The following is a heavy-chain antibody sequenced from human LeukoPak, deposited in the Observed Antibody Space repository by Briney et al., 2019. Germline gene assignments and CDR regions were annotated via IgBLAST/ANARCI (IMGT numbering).Heavy chain of an antibody. V-gene: IGHV3-13*01. CDR2: IGTAGDT. Sequence: PGGSLRLSCAASGFTFSSYDMHWVRQATGKGLEWVSAIGTAGDTYYPGSVKGRFTISRENAKNSLYLQMNSLRAGDTAVYYCARGGQDTAMGKGQIDYWGQGTLVTVSS. D-gene: IGHD5-18*01. CDR3: ARGGQDTAMGKGQIDY. CDR1: GFTFSSYD. J-gene: IGHJ4*02.